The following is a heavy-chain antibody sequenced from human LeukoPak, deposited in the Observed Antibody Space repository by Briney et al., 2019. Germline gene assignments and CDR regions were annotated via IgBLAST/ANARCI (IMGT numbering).Heavy chain of an antibody. CDR1: GCTFSSYA. V-gene: IGHV3-30*04. D-gene: IGHD3-22*01. J-gene: IGHJ4*02. Sequence: RSLRISCGASGCTFSSYAMHWVRRAPGKGLERGAVISYDGRNKYYADSVKGRFTSYRDNSKNTLYLQMNSLRAEDTAVYYCARDPKNTPYYYDSSGYPDWGQGTLVNVSS. CDR2: ISYDGRNK. CDR3: ARDPKNTPYYYDSSGYPD.